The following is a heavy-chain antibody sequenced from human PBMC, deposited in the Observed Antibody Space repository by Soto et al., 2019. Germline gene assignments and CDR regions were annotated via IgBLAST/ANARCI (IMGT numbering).Heavy chain of an antibody. Sequence: GGSLRLSCTVSGFAFNNYGINWVRQAPGQGLEWVSSISKSDYTYYSDSVKGRFTISRDDAKNSVSLQMNTLRVEDTAVYYCAREDSIIIPAVSDFWGQGTLVTVTS. CDR1: GFAFNNYG. CDR3: AREDSIIIPAVSDF. V-gene: IGHV3-21*01. CDR2: ISKSDYT. D-gene: IGHD2-2*01. J-gene: IGHJ4*02.